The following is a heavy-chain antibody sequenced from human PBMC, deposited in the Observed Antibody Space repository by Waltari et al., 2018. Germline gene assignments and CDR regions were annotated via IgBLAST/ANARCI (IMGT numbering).Heavy chain of an antibody. Sequence: QVQLVESGGGVVQPGGSLRLSCVASGFTLNTFGIHWVRQAPGKGREWLAYLPYHGHNRYYADSVKGRFTISRDNSMTTVFLQMNSLRAEDTAIYYCAKDLAFYYDRSRLYEYYFDYWGQGTLVTVSS. CDR3: AKDLAFYYDRSRLYEYYFDY. CDR2: LPYHGHNR. V-gene: IGHV3-30*02. CDR1: GFTLNTFG. J-gene: IGHJ4*02. D-gene: IGHD3-22*01.